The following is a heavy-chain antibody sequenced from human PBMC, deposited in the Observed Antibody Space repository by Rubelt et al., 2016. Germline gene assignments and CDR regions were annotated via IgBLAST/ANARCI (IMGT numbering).Heavy chain of an antibody. Sequence: WGAGLLKPSETLSLTCAVYGGSFSGYYWSWIRQPPGKGLEWIGEINHSGSTNYNPSLKSRVTISVDTSKNQFSLKLSSVTAADTAVYYCARGPSRRLAVRGVRGANWFDPWGQGTLVTVSS. D-gene: IGHD3-10*01. V-gene: IGHV4-34*01. CDR2: INHSGST. CDR1: GGSFSGYY. J-gene: IGHJ5*02. CDR3: ARGPSRRLAVRGVRGANWFDP.